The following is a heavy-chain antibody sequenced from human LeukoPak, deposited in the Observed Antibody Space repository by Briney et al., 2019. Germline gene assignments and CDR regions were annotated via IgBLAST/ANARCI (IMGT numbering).Heavy chain of an antibody. CDR1: GYTFTGYY. J-gene: IGHJ4*02. Sequence: ASVKVSCKTSGYTFTGYYMHWMRQAPGQGLEWMGWINCNNGDTIYAQKFEGRVTVTRDTSINTAYMELSRLEYDDTAVYYCARNGEIWGQGTLVTVSS. CDR3: ARNGEI. V-gene: IGHV1-2*02. D-gene: IGHD3-10*01. CDR2: INCNNGDT.